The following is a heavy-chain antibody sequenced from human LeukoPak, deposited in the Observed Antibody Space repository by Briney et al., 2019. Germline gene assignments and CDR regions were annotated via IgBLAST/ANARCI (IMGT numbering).Heavy chain of an antibody. Sequence: ASVKVSCKASGYTFTSYYMHWVRQAPGQGLEWMGIINPSGGSTSYAQKFQGRVTMTRDMSTSTVYMELSGLRSEDTAVYYCARAGGREYYFDYWGQGTLVTVSS. V-gene: IGHV1-46*01. D-gene: IGHD3-16*01. CDR1: GYTFTSYY. J-gene: IGHJ4*02. CDR2: INPSGGST. CDR3: ARAGGREYYFDY.